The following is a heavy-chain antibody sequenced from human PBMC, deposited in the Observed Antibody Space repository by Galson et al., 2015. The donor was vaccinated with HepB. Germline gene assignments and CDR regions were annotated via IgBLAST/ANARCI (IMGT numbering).Heavy chain of an antibody. CDR1: GGTFSTNG. CDR3: AKGYGLFDS. J-gene: IGHJ5*01. D-gene: IGHD5-18*01. V-gene: IGHV1-69*04. CDR2: IIPFVDMT. Sequence: SVKVSCKVSGGTFSTNGITWVRQAPGQGFEWVGRIIPFVDMTHYAERFQGRLTITADRSTSTANMELNSLRAEDTGLYFCAKGYGLFDSWGHGILVTVSS.